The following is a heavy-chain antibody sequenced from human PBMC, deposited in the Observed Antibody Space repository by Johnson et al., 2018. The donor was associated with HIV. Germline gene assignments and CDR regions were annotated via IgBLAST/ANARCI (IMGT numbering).Heavy chain of an antibody. CDR3: AKLTIFGVVPPNEGDAFAI. V-gene: IGHV3-30*02. J-gene: IGHJ3*02. D-gene: IGHD3-3*01. CDR1: GFTFSSYG. Sequence: QVQLVESGGGVVQPGGSLRLSCAASGFTFSSYGMHWVRQAPGKGLEWVAFIRYDGSYKYYADSVKGRFTISRDNSKNTLYLQRHSLGAEDTAVYYCAKLTIFGVVPPNEGDAFAIWGQGTMVAVSS. CDR2: IRYDGSYK.